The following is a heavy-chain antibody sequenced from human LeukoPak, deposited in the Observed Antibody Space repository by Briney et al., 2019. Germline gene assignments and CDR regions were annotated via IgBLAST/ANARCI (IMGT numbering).Heavy chain of an antibody. J-gene: IGHJ4*02. Sequence: ASVKVSCKVSGYTLTELSMHWVRQAPGKGLEWMGGFDPEDGETIYAQKFQGRVTMTEDTSTDTAYMELSSLRSEDTAVYYCATALGKPYCSSTSCSRAFVIDYWGQGTLVTVSS. V-gene: IGHV1-24*01. CDR1: GYTLTELS. CDR3: ATALGKPYCSSTSCSRAFVIDY. CDR2: FDPEDGET. D-gene: IGHD2-2*01.